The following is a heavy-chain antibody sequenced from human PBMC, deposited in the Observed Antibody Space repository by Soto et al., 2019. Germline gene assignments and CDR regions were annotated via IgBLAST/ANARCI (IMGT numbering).Heavy chain of an antibody. V-gene: IGHV3-23*01. J-gene: IGHJ6*02. Sequence: HPWGSPRLSCAASGFTFSSYAMSWVRQAPGKGLEWVSAISGSGGSTYYADSVKGRFTISRDNSKNTLSLQMNSLRAEDTAVYYCAKESGKGYYYAMDVWGQGTTVTVSS. CDR1: GFTFSSYA. D-gene: IGHD2-15*01. CDR3: AKESGKGYYYAMDV. CDR2: ISGSGGST.